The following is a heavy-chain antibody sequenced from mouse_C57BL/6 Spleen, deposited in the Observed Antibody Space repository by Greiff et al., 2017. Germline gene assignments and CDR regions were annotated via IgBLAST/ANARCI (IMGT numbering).Heavy chain of an antibody. V-gene: IGHV5-9-1*02. D-gene: IGHD1-1*01. CDR1: GFTFSSYA. J-gene: IGHJ4*01. Sequence: EVKLVESGEGLVKPGGSLKLSCAASGFTFSSYAMSWVRQTPEKRLEWVAYISSGGDYIYYADTVKGRFTISRDNARNTLYLQLSSLKSEDTAMYYCTRDGGSSYVDYYAMDYWGQGTSGTVSS. CDR3: TRDGGSSYVDYYAMDY. CDR2: ISSGGDYI.